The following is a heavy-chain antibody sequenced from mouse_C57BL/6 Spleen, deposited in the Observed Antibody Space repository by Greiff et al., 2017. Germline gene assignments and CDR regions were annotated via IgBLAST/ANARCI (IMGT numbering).Heavy chain of an antibody. J-gene: IGHJ1*03. V-gene: IGHV2-2*01. CDR2: IWSGGST. D-gene: IGHD1-1*01. Sequence: VQVVESGPGLVQPSQSLSITCTVSGFSLTSYGVHWVRQSPGKGLEWLGVIWSGGSTDYNAAFISRLSISKDNSKSQVFFKMNSLQADDTAIYYCARTHYYGSSFYWYFDVWGTGTTVTVSS. CDR1: GFSLTSYG. CDR3: ARTHYYGSSFYWYFDV.